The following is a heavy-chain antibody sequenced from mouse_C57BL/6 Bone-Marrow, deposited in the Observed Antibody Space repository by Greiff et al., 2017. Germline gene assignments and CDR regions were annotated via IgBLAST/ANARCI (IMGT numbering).Heavy chain of an antibody. CDR3: ARDRGDYFDV. CDR1: GFTFSSYA. V-gene: IGHV5-4*01. CDR2: ISDGGSYT. D-gene: IGHD3-3*01. J-gene: IGHJ1*03. Sequence: EVNVVESGGGLVKPGGSLKLSCAASGFTFSSYAMSWVRQTPEKRLEWVATISDGGSYTYYPDNVKGRFTISRNNAKNNLYLQMSHLKSEDTAMYYCARDRGDYFDVWGTGTTVTVSS.